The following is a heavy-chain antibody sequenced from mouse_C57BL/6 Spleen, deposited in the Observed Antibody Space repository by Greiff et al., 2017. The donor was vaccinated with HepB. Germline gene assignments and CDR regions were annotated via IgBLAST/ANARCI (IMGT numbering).Heavy chain of an antibody. D-gene: IGHD2-5*01. CDR2: INPGSGGT. J-gene: IGHJ1*03. V-gene: IGHV1-54*01. Sequence: VQLQQSGAELVRPGTSVKVSCKASGYAFTNYLIEWVKQRPGQGLEWIGVINPGSGGTNYNEKFKGKATLTADKSSSTAYMQLSSLTSEDSAVYFCARPGSNYWYFDVWGTGTTVTVSS. CDR1: GYAFTNYL. CDR3: ARPGSNYWYFDV.